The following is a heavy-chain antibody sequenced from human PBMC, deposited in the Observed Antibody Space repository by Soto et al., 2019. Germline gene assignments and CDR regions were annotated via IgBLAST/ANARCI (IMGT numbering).Heavy chain of an antibody. J-gene: IGHJ6*02. Sequence: PSETLSLTCTVPGVSISSYYWSWLRQPPGKGLEWIGYIYYSGSTNYNPSLKSRVTISVDTSKNQFSLKLSSVTAADTAVYYCARLYSGSYYVGYYYGMDVWGQGTTVTVS. CDR1: GVSISSYY. CDR3: ARLYSGSYYVGYYYGMDV. D-gene: IGHD1-26*01. V-gene: IGHV4-59*01. CDR2: IYYSGST.